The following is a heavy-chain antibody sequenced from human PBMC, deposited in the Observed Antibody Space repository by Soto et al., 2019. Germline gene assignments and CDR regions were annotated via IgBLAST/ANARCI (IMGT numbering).Heavy chain of an antibody. CDR1: GYSFTDWY. J-gene: IGHJ5*02. V-gene: IGHV1-46*01. CDR3: ARDPSSLWFGELSVGFDP. D-gene: IGHD3-10*01. Sequence: QVQLVQSGAEVKKPGASVKVSCKTSGYSFTDWYIHWVRQAPGQGLEWMGIINPSGGFTTYAQKFQGRVTMTRDTSTSTGYMELSSLRSEDTAVYYCARDPSSLWFGELSVGFDPWGQGTLVTVSS. CDR2: INPSGGFT.